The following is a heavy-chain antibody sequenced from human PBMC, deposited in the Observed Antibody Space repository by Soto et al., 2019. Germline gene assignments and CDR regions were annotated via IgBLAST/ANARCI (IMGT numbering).Heavy chain of an antibody. J-gene: IGHJ4*02. CDR3: ARVEPGIEAAGTDY. D-gene: IGHD6-13*01. V-gene: IGHV3-21*01. CDR2: ISSSSSYI. CDR1: GFTFSSYS. Sequence: WGSLRLSCAASGFTFSSYSMNWVRQAPGKGLEWVSFISSSSSYIYYADSVKGRFTISRDNAKNSLYLQMNSLRAEDTAVYYCARVEPGIEAAGTDYWGQGTLVTVSS.